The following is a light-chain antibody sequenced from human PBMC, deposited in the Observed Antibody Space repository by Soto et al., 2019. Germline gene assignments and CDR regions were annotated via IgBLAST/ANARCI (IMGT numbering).Light chain of an antibody. V-gene: IGKV1-5*01. J-gene: IGKJ1*01. CDR2: DVF. CDR3: QQYDYSRT. Sequence: DIQMTQSPSTLSASVGDTVTITCRASQSVSDSLAWYQVKPGEAPKLLIFDVFNLETGVPSRFSGSGSGTEFSLTIRGLQPDDFATYYCQQYDYSRTFGQGTKVEIK. CDR1: QSVSDS.